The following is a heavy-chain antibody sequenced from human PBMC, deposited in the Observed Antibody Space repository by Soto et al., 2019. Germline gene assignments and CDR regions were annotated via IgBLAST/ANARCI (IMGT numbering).Heavy chain of an antibody. J-gene: IGHJ5*02. CDR3: ARAYSSGWSNNWFDP. Sequence: SGPTLVNPTQTLTLTCTFSGFSLSTSGMCVSWIRQPPGKALEWLALIDWDDDKYYSTSLKTRLTISKDTSKNQVVLTMTNMDPVDTATYYCARAYSSGWSNNWFDPWGQGTLVTAPQ. V-gene: IGHV2-70*01. CDR2: IDWDDDK. CDR1: GFSLSTSGMC. D-gene: IGHD6-13*01.